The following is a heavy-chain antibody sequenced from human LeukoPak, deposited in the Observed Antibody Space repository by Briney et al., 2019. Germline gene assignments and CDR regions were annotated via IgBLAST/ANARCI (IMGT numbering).Heavy chain of an antibody. V-gene: IGHV3-7*01. Sequence: KAGGSLRLSCAASGFTFSSYWMSWVRQAPGKGLEWVANIKQDGSEKYYVDSVKGRFTISRDNAKNSLYLQMNSLRAEDTAVYYCARAVRGGYDTHMDVWGKGTTVTVSS. CDR3: ARAVRGGYDTHMDV. J-gene: IGHJ6*03. CDR1: GFTFSSYW. CDR2: IKQDGSEK. D-gene: IGHD5-12*01.